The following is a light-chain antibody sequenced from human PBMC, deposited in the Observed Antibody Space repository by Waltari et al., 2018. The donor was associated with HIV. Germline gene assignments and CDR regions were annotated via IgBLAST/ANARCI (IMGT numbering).Light chain of an antibody. J-gene: IGKJ5*01. CDR1: QTIRSN. Sequence: EILMTQSPATLSVSPGERATLSCRARQTIRSNLAWYQQKPGQAPRLRLYDASTRAPEIPARFSGSGSGTEFTRTITSLQSEYFAVYYCQQYNNWPPITFGQGTRLEIK. V-gene: IGKV3-15*01. CDR3: QQYNNWPPIT. CDR2: DAS.